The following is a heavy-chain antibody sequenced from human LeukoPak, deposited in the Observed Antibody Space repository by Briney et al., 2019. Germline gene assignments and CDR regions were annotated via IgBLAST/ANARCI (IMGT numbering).Heavy chain of an antibody. J-gene: IGHJ5*02. CDR1: GGSISNYY. Sequence: ESSETLSLTCTVSGGSISNYYWNWIRQPPGKGLEWIGEINHSGSTNYNPSLKSRVTISVETSKNQFSLKLKSVTAADTAVYYCARGGYYGSGNDFRFDPWGQGTLVTVSS. CDR3: ARGGYYGSGNDFRFDP. V-gene: IGHV4-34*01. D-gene: IGHD3-10*01. CDR2: INHSGST.